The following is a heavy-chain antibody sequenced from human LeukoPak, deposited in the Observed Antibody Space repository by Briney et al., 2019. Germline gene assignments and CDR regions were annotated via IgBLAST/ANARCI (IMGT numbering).Heavy chain of an antibody. J-gene: IGHJ5*02. CDR3: ARGHESIKTFGEVIKSRTRWFDP. D-gene: IGHD3-3*01. CDR1: GGSFSGYY. Sequence: PLETLSLTCAVYGGSFSGYYWSWIRQSPGKGLEWIGEINYSGSTNYNPSLKSRVTISVDTSKNQFSLKLSSVTAADTAVYYCARGHESIKTFGEVIKSRTRWFDPWGQGTLVTVSS. V-gene: IGHV4-34*01. CDR2: INYSGST.